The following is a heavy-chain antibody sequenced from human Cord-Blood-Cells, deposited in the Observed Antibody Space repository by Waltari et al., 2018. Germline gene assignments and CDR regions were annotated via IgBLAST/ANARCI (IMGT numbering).Heavy chain of an antibody. Sequence: QVKRVESGAEVHKPGSSRKVSCKASEGTFSTSTIGRVRQAPGQGLEWMGRIIPILGIANYAPKFQGRVTITADKSTSTAYMELSSLRSEDTAVYYCARERGYYDYWGQGTLVTVSS. CDR2: IIPILGIA. J-gene: IGHJ4*02. CDR3: ARERGYYDY. CDR1: EGTFSTST. V-gene: IGHV1-69*08. D-gene: IGHD3-10*01.